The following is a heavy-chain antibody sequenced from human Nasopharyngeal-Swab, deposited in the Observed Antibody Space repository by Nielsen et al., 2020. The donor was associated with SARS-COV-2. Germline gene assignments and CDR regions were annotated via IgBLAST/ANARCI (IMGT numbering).Heavy chain of an antibody. CDR3: ARAHSSGWSS. D-gene: IGHD6-19*01. Sequence: ASVKVSCKASGYLFTNLDFSWVRQAPGQGLEWMGWISAYNGMTKYAQKLQDRVTMTTSTSTGTAYMELRSLRPDDTAIYYCARAHSSGWSSWGQGTLVTVSS. J-gene: IGHJ4*02. V-gene: IGHV1-18*01. CDR1: GYLFTNLD. CDR2: ISAYNGMT.